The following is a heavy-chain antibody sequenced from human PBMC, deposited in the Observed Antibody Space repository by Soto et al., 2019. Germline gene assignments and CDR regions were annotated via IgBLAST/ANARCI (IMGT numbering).Heavy chain of an antibody. D-gene: IGHD3-3*02. J-gene: IGHJ4*02. V-gene: IGHV4-34*01. CDR1: GGSFSGYY. CDR2: INHSGST. CDR3: ARDSGVALDY. Sequence: PSETLSLTCAVYGGSFSGYYWSWIRQPPGKGLEWIGEINHSGSTNYNPSLKSRVTISVDKSKNQFSLKLSSVTAADTAVYYCARDSGVALDYWGQGTLVTVSS.